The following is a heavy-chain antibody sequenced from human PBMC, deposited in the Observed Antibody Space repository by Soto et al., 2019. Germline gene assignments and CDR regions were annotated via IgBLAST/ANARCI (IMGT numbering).Heavy chain of an antibody. CDR3: ARDRGPRGGDGMDV. J-gene: IGHJ6*02. CDR1: GGTFSSYA. Sequence: QVQLVQSGAEVKKPGSSVKVSCKASGGTFSSYAISWVRQAPGQGLEWMGGISPIFGTANYAQKFQGRVTITADESTSTAYMELSSLRSEDTAVYYCARDRGPRGGDGMDVWGQGTTVTVSS. D-gene: IGHD2-21*01. CDR2: ISPIFGTA. V-gene: IGHV1-69*01.